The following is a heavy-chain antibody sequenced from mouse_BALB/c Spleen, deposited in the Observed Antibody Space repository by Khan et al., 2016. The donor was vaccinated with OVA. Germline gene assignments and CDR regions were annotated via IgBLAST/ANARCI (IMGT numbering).Heavy chain of an antibody. J-gene: IGHJ2*01. CDR2: ISYSGVT. CDR3: ARGNYYGDYFDY. D-gene: IGHD1-1*01. Sequence: EVQLQESGPGLVKPSQSLSLTCTVTGYSITSGYAWNWIRQFPGNKLEWMGYISYSGVTSYTPSLKSRISITRDTSKNQFFLQLNSVTTEDTATYYCARGNYYGDYFDYWGQGTAVTGAS. V-gene: IGHV3-2*02. CDR1: GYSITSGYA.